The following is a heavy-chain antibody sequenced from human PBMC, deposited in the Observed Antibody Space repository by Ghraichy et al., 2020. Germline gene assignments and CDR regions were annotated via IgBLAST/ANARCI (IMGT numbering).Heavy chain of an antibody. J-gene: IGHJ4*02. V-gene: IGHV6-1*01. D-gene: IGHD2-8*01. Sequence: SQTLSLTCAISGDSVSSNSAAWNWIRQSPSRGLEWLGRTYYRSKWHNDYAVSVKSRITINPDTSKNQFSLQLNSVTPEDTAVYYCARDLRASRRELYPFDYWGQGTLVTVSS. CDR1: GDSVSSNSAA. CDR3: ARDLRASRRELYPFDY. CDR2: TYYRSKWHN.